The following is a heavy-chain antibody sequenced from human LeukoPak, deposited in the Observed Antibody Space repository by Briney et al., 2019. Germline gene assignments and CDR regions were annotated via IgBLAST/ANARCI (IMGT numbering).Heavy chain of an antibody. D-gene: IGHD3-16*01. J-gene: IGHJ4*02. Sequence: LAGGSLRLSCVASGFTDDTYWMSWVRQAPGKGLDWVAHIKEDGTRKYYVDSVRGRFTISRDNAKNSLFLQMNSLRVEDTAVFYCVAWGSLVVWGQGTLVTVSS. CDR3: VAWGSLVV. V-gene: IGHV3-7*01. CDR1: GFTDDTYW. CDR2: IKEDGTRK.